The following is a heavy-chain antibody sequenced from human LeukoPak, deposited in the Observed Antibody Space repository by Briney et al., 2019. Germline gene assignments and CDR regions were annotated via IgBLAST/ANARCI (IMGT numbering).Heavy chain of an antibody. CDR2: IYTSGST. J-gene: IGHJ4*02. Sequence: SETLSLTCTVSGGSISSYYWSWIRQPAGKGLEWIGRIYTSGSTNYNPSLKSRVTMSVDTSKNQFSLKLSSVTAADTAVYYCARGYCTNGVCYVFDYWGQGTLVTVSS. CDR1: GGSISSYY. CDR3: ARGYCTNGVCYVFDY. D-gene: IGHD2-8*01. V-gene: IGHV4-4*07.